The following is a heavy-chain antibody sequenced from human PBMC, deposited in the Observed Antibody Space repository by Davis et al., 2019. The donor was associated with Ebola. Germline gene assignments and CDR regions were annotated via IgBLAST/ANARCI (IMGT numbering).Heavy chain of an antibody. CDR1: GFTFSSYS. V-gene: IGHV3-21*01. CDR2: ISSSSSYI. D-gene: IGHD3-9*01. CDR3: ARDAGILTGPSSYGMDV. J-gene: IGHJ6*02. Sequence: GESLKISCAASGFTFSSYSMNWVRQAPGKGLEWVSSISSSSSYIYYADSVKGRFTISRDNAKNSLYLQMNSLRAEDTAVYYCARDAGILTGPSSYGMDVWGQGTTVTVSS.